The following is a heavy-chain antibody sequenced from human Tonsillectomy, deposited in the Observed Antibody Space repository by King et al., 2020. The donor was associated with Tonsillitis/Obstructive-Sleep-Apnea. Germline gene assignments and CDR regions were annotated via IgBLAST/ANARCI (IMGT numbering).Heavy chain of an antibody. Sequence: VQLVESGGGVVQPGRSLRLSCAASGFTFSSYVMHWVRQAPGKGLEWVAVISYDGSNKYYADSVKGRFTISRNYSKNTLYLQMNSMRTEDTAVYYCARGKGCSVTRCYTFYNYYSYLDVWGKGTTVTVSS. CDR3: ARGKGCSVTRCYTFYNYYSYLDV. V-gene: IGHV3-30*04. J-gene: IGHJ6*03. CDR2: ISYDGSNK. CDR1: GFTFSSYV. D-gene: IGHD2-2*02.